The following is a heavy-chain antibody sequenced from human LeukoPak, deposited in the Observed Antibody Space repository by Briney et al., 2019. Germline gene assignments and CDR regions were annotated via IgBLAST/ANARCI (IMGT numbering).Heavy chain of an antibody. V-gene: IGHV3-21*01. Sequence: GGSLRLSCAASGFTFSSYSMNWVRQAPGKGLEWVSSISSSSSYIYYADSVKGRFTISRDNAKNSLYLQMNSLRAEDTAVYYCAREFPRYFDWLLYSPHYYYYMDVWGKGTTVTISS. CDR2: ISSSSSYI. J-gene: IGHJ6*03. CDR1: GFTFSSYS. CDR3: AREFPRYFDWLLYSPHYYYYMDV. D-gene: IGHD3-9*01.